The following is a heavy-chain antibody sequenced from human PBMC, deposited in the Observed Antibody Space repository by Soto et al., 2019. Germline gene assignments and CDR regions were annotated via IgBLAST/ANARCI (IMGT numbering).Heavy chain of an antibody. CDR2: ISTYNGNT. V-gene: IGHV1-18*04. CDR3: ARYGYSSGWYLGTGMDV. J-gene: IGHJ6*02. D-gene: IGHD6-19*01. CDR1: GYSFSDYG. Sequence: QVQLVQSGAEVKKPGASLKVSCQASGYSFSDYGIAWVRPAPGQGLAWVGWISTYNGNTNYAQKFQGRVTMTTDTSANTAYMELRSLRSDDTAMYYYARYGYSSGWYLGTGMDVWGQGTPVTVSS.